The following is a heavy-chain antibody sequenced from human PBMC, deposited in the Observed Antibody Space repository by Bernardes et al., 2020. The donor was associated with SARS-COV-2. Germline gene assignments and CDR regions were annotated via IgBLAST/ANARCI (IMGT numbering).Heavy chain of an antibody. V-gene: IGHV1-8*01. Sequence: ASVKVSCKASGYTFTSYDINWVRQAPGQGLEWMGWMNPDSGNTGYTQKFQGRVTMTRDTSISTAYMELSSLRSEDTAVYYCATVPIVVVPAAQHYYYYGMDVWGQGTTVTVSS. CDR3: ATVPIVVVPAAQHYYYYGMDV. CDR2: MNPDSGNT. J-gene: IGHJ6*02. CDR1: GYTFTSYD. D-gene: IGHD2-2*01.